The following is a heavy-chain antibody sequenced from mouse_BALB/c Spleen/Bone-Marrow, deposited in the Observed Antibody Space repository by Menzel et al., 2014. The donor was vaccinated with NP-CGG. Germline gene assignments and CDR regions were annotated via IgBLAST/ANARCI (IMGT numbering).Heavy chain of an antibody. J-gene: IGHJ2*01. V-gene: IGHV5-17*02. Sequence: DVKLVGSGGGLVQPGGSRKLSCAASGFTFSSFGMHWVRQAPEKGLEWVAYISSGSSTVYYADKVMGRFTISRDNPKNTLFLQMTSLRSEDTAMYYCARSGSSSGYFDYWGQGTTLTVSS. D-gene: IGHD1-1*01. CDR2: ISSGSSTV. CDR1: GFTFSSFG. CDR3: ARSGSSSGYFDY.